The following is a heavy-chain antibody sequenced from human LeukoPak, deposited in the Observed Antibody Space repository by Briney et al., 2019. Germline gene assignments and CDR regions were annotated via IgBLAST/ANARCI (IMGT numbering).Heavy chain of an antibody. CDR2: IFYSGST. D-gene: IGHD3-10*01. CDR3: ARRRLYYYGSGSSHAFDI. CDR1: GGSISTSNYY. J-gene: IGHJ3*02. Sequence: SETLSLTCTVSGGSISTSNYYWGWIRQPPGKGLEWIGNIFYSGSTYYSPSLRSRVTISLDTSKNQFSLKLSSVTAADTAVYYCARRRLYYYGSGSSHAFDIWGQGTMVTVSS. V-gene: IGHV4-39*07.